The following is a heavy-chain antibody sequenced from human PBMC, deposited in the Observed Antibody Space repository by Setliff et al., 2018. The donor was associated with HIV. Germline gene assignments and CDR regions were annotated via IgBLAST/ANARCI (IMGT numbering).Heavy chain of an antibody. CDR3: ARVPPFSGSNFSWYFDL. CDR2: LYHTGSN. V-gene: IGHV4-59*11. J-gene: IGHJ2*01. Sequence: SETLSLPCTVSGGIISDHYWSWIRQPPGKGLEWLGSLYHTGSNNYNPSLKSRITVSVDRSKNQFSLKLTSVTAADTALYYCARVPPFSGSNFSWYFDLWGRGTLVTVSS. D-gene: IGHD1-26*01. CDR1: GGIISDHY.